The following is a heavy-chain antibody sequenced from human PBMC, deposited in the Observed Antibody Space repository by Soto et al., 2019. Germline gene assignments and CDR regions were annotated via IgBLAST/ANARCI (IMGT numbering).Heavy chain of an antibody. D-gene: IGHD4-17*01. CDR1: GFRFGDYA. J-gene: IGHJ4*02. V-gene: IGHV3-49*03. CDR2: IRSNTYGGTS. CDR3: ARLATVTTFDY. Sequence: PGGSLRLSCTTSGFRFGDYAMSWFRQAPGKGPEWIGVIRSNTYGGTSEYAPSVKGRFTLSRDDSANSVYLQMHSLKIEDTAVYYCARLATVTTFDYWGQGTLVTVSS.